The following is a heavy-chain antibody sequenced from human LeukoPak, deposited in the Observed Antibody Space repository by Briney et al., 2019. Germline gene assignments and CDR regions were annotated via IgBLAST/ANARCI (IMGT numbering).Heavy chain of an antibody. D-gene: IGHD3-22*01. V-gene: IGHV1-58*02. CDR3: AAAWRYYDSSGYWQTGNWFDP. Sequence: PAASVKVSCKASGFTFTSSAMQWVRQARGQRLEWIGWIVVGSGNTNYAQKFQERVTITRDMSTSTAYMELSSLRSEDTAVYYCAAAWRYYDSSGYWQTGNWFDPWGQGTLVTVSS. CDR2: IVVGSGNT. CDR1: GFTFTSSA. J-gene: IGHJ5*02.